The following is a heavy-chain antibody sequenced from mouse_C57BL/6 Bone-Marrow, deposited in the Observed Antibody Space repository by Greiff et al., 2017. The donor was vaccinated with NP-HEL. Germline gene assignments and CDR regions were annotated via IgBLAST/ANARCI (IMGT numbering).Heavy chain of an antibody. CDR3: AREGYSGPFAY. Sequence: QVQLQQPGAELVRPGSSVKLSCKASGYTFTSYWMHWVKQRPIQGLEWIGNIDPSDSETHYNQKFKDKATLTVDKSSSTAYMQLSSLTSEDSAVYYCAREGYSGPFAYWGQGTLVTVSA. V-gene: IGHV1-52*01. D-gene: IGHD2-12*01. J-gene: IGHJ3*01. CDR2: IDPSDSET. CDR1: GYTFTSYW.